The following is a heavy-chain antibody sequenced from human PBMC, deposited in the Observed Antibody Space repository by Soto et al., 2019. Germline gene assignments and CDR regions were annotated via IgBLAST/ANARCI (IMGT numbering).Heavy chain of an antibody. Sequence: SETLSLTCTVSGGSISSYYWSWIRQPPGKGLEWIGYIYYSGSTNYNPSLKSRVTISVDTSKNQFSLKLSSVTAADTAVYYCARHHRQLFHYYMDVWGKGTTVTVSS. V-gene: IGHV4-59*08. CDR1: GGSISSYY. CDR3: ARHHRQLFHYYMDV. D-gene: IGHD2-15*01. CDR2: IYYSGST. J-gene: IGHJ6*03.